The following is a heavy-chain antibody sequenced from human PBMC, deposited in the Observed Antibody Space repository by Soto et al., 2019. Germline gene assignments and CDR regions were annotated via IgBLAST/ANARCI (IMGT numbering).Heavy chain of an antibody. CDR2: ISGSGGST. CDR1: GFTFSSSA. J-gene: IGHJ5*02. Sequence: PGRSLRLSCAASGFTFSSSAMSRVRQTPGKGLEWVSAISGSGGSTYYADSVKGRFTISRDNSKNTLYLQMNSLRAEDTAVYYCAKDPQDIVVVIGGWFDPWGQGTLVTVSS. D-gene: IGHD2-21*01. CDR3: AKDPQDIVVVIGGWFDP. V-gene: IGHV3-23*01.